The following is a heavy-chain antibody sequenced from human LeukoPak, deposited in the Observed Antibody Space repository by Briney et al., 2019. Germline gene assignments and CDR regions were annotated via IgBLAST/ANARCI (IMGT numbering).Heavy chain of an antibody. D-gene: IGHD3/OR15-3a*01. CDR3: ATLHDTGYYTF. CDR2: IKQDGSEK. CDR1: GVTFSTYW. V-gene: IGHV3-7*01. J-gene: IGHJ4*02. Sequence: PGGSLRLSCAASGVTFSTYWMSWVRQAPGKGLEWVANIKQDGSEKYYVDSVKGRFTISIDNAKNSLYLQMSSLRAEDTAVYYCATLHDTGYYTFWGQGTLVTVSS.